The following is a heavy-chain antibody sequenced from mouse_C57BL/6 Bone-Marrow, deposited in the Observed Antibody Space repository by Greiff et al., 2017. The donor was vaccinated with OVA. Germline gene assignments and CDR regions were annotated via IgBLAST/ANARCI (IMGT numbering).Heavy chain of an antibody. J-gene: IGHJ2*01. CDR2: INSDGGST. Sequence: EVKVEESGGGLVQPGESLKLSCESNEYAFPSHDMSWVRKTPEKRLELVAAINSDGGSTYYPDTMERRFIIARDNTKKTLYLQMSSLRSEDTALYYCARQATAQATDFDYWGQGTTLTVSS. CDR1: EYAFPSHD. CDR3: ARQATAQATDFDY. V-gene: IGHV5-2*03. D-gene: IGHD3-2*02.